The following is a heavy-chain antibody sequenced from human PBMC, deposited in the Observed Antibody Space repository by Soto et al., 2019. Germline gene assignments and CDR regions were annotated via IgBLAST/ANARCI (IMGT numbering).Heavy chain of an antibody. CDR2: VNAGNGGT. CDR1: GYTFAGYY. J-gene: IGHJ4*02. V-gene: IGHV1-3*01. CDR3: ARPLYADYFDY. Sequence: ASVKVSCKASGYTFAGYYMHWVRQAPGQRLEWMGWVNAGNGGTKYSQNFQGRVTITRDTSATTAYMELSGLRSEDTAVYYCARPLYADYFDYWGQGTLVTVSS. D-gene: IGHD4-17*01.